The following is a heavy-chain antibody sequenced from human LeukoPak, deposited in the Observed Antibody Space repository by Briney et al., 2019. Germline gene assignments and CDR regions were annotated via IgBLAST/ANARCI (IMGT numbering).Heavy chain of an antibody. V-gene: IGHV1-46*01. Sequence: ASVKVSCKASGCTFTSYYMHWVRQAPGQGLEWMGIINPSGGSTSYAQKFQGRVTMTRDTSTSTVYMELSSLRSEDTAVYYCARAVSYIAAAGTGRDYWGQGTLVTVSS. CDR1: GCTFTSYY. CDR2: INPSGGST. CDR3: ARAVSYIAAAGTGRDY. D-gene: IGHD6-13*01. J-gene: IGHJ4*02.